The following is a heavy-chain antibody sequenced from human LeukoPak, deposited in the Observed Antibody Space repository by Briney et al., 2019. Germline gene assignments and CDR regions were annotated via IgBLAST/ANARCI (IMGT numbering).Heavy chain of an antibody. Sequence: ASVKVSCKASGYTFTGYYMHWVRQAPGQGLGWMGRINPNSGGTNYAQKFQGRVTMTRDTSISTAYMELSRLRSDDTAVYYCARASDLRWELPYFDYWGQGTLVTVSS. CDR2: INPNSGGT. J-gene: IGHJ4*02. CDR1: GYTFTGYY. V-gene: IGHV1-2*06. D-gene: IGHD1-26*01. CDR3: ARASDLRWELPYFDY.